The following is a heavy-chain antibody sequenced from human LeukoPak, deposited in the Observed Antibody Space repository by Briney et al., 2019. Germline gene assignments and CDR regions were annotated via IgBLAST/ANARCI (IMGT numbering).Heavy chain of an antibody. CDR1: GGSISSSSYY. Sequence: SETLSLTCTVSGGSISSSSYYWGWIRQPPGKGLEWIGSIYYSGSTYYNPSLKSRVTISVDTSKNQFSLKLSSVTAADTAVYYCARGNPFPYYYGSGRWFDPWGRGTLVTVSS. D-gene: IGHD3-10*01. V-gene: IGHV4-39*07. CDR3: ARGNPFPYYYGSGRWFDP. CDR2: IYYSGST. J-gene: IGHJ5*02.